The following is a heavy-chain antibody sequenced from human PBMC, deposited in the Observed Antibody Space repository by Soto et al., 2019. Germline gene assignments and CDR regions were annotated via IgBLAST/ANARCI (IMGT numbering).Heavy chain of an antibody. D-gene: IGHD4-17*01. J-gene: IGHJ2*01. CDR1: GFTFSSYW. CDR3: ARPPTTVAYWYFDL. Sequence: EVQLVESGGGLVQPGGSLRLSCAASGFTFSSYWMSWVRQAPGKGLEWVANIKQDGSEKYYVDSVKGRFTISRDNAKNSLYRQMNSLRAEDTAVYYCARPPTTVAYWYFDLWGRGTLVTVSS. V-gene: IGHV3-7*01. CDR2: IKQDGSEK.